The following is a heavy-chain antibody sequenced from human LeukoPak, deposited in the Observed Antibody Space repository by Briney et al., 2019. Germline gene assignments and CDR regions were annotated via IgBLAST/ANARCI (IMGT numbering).Heavy chain of an antibody. J-gene: IGHJ1*01. CDR3: ARVEGGWDSSGYYFEYFQH. D-gene: IGHD3-22*01. CDR2: INPNSGGT. CDR1: GYTFTGYY. Sequence: ASVKVSCKPSGYTFTGYYMHWVRQAPGQGLEWMGWINPNSGGTNYAQKFQGRVTMTRDTSISTAYMELSRRRSDDTAVYYCARVEGGWDSSGYYFEYFQHWGQGTLVTVSS. V-gene: IGHV1-2*02.